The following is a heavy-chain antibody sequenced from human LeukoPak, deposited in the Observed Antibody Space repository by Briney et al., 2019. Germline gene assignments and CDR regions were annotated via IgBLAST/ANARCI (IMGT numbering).Heavy chain of an antibody. D-gene: IGHD6-19*01. CDR2: IWDDGSKE. CDR3: ATSHSSGWRRGYLDY. J-gene: IGHJ4*02. Sequence: GGSLRLSCAASGFTFNNFGMHWVRQAPGKGLEWVAIIWDDGSKEDYADSVKGRFTISRDNSQNTLYLQMNSLRDDDTAMYYCATSHSSGWRRGYLDYWGQGTLVIVSS. CDR1: GFTFNNFG. V-gene: IGHV3-33*01.